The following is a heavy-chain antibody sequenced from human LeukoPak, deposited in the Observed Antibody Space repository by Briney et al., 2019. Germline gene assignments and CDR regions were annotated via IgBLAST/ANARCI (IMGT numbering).Heavy chain of an antibody. D-gene: IGHD3-10*01. J-gene: IGHJ5*02. CDR3: ARGLRFHVGSGNWFDL. CDR2: IFHSGTT. V-gene: IGHV4-38-2*02. Sequence: SETLSLTCTVSGYSISSAYYWGWIRQPPGKGLEWIGSIFHSGTTYYTPSLRGRVTISLDTSKNQFSLKLSSVTAADTAVYYCARGLRFHVGSGNWFDLWGQGTLVTVSS. CDR1: GYSISSAYY.